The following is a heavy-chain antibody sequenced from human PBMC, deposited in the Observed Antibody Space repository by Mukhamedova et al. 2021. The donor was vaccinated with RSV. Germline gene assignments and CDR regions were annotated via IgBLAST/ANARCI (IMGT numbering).Heavy chain of an antibody. CDR2: ST. CDR3: ARPQNDFWSGYYLSPKHGMDV. V-gene: IGHV4-39*07. Sequence: STYYNPSLKRRVTISVDTSKNQFSLKLSSVTAADTAVYYCARPQNDFWSGYYLSPKHGMDVWGQGTTVTVS. J-gene: IGHJ6*02. D-gene: IGHD3-3*01.